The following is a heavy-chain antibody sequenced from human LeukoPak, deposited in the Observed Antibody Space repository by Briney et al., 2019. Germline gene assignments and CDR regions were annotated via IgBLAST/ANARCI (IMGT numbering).Heavy chain of an antibody. CDR2: INHSGST. D-gene: IGHD1-14*01. CDR3: AKDILLPLSVPDP. CDR1: GGSFSGYY. Sequence: ETLSLTCAVYGGSFSGYYWSWIRQPPGKGLEWIGEINHSGSTNYNPSLKSRVTISVDTSKNQFSLKLSSVTAADTAVYFCAKDILLPLSVPDPWGQGTLVTVSS. V-gene: IGHV4-34*01. J-gene: IGHJ5*02.